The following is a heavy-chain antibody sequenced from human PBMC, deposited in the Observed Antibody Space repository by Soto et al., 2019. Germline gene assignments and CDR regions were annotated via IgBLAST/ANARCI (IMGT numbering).Heavy chain of an antibody. J-gene: IGHJ4*02. V-gene: IGHV4-34*01. CDR1: GVSFSGYY. D-gene: IGHD2-15*01. Sequence: SETLSLTCAVYGVSFSGYYWSWIRQPPGKGLEWIGEINHSGSTNYNPPLKSRVTISVDTSKNQFSLKLSSVTAADTAVYYCARVGSSGRYCSGGSCFIFDYWGQGTLVTVSS. CDR3: ARVGSSGRYCSGGSCFIFDY. CDR2: INHSGST.